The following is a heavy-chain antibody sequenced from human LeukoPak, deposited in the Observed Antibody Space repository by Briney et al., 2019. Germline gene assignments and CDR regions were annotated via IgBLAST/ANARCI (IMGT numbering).Heavy chain of an antibody. CDR3: AKDGRSGYSYGPNWFDP. Sequence: GGSLRLSCAASGFIFSSYWMHWVRQAPGKGLVWVSRINTDGSSTIYADSVKGRFTISRDNAKNTLYLQMNSLRVEDTAVYYCAKDGRSGYSYGPNWFDPWGQGTLVTVSS. D-gene: IGHD5-18*01. V-gene: IGHV3-74*01. CDR2: INTDGSST. J-gene: IGHJ5*02. CDR1: GFIFSSYW.